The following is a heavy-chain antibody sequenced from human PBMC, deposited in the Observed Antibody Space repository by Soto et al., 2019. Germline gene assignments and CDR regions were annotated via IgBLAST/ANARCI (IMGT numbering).Heavy chain of an antibody. CDR1: GDSISNGYYT. CDR2: IYNSVNT. Sequence: QVQLQESGPGLVEPSQTLSLTCTVSGDSISNGYYTWSWIRQPPGKDLEWIGHIYNSVNTYSNPSLKSRVTISADTSKNQFSLKLSSVTAADTAVSYCARGPSGDKVDYWGQGTLVTVSS. V-gene: IGHV4-30-4*01. CDR3: ARGPSGDKVDY. J-gene: IGHJ4*02. D-gene: IGHD3-10*01.